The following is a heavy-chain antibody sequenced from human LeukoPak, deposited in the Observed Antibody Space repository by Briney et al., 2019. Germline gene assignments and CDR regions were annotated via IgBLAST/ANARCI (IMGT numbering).Heavy chain of an antibody. D-gene: IGHD2-8*01. J-gene: IGHJ6*03. V-gene: IGHV4-4*02. CDR3: ATNGYYCMDV. CDR2: IYHSGGT. Sequence: SGTLSLTCAVSGGSISSSTNWWSWVRQPPGTGLEWIGEIYHSGGTNYNPSLKSRITISVDKSQNQFSLKVNSLTAADTAMYYCATNGYYCMDVWGKGTTVTVSS. CDR1: GGSISSSTNW.